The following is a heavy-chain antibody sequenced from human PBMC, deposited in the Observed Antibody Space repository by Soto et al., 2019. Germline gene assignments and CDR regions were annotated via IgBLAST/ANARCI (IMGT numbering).Heavy chain of an antibody. J-gene: IGHJ5*02. CDR2: INSDVDTS. D-gene: IGHD3-10*01. Sequence: PGGSLRLSCVASGFGFHTYWMHWVRQVPGKGLVWVARINSDVDTSTYADSVKGRFSISRDNTKNTLFLQMNGLRDDDTAVYYCTRDWADYYGSGNYYPRFDPWGQGAV. CDR3: TRDWADYYGSGNYYPRFDP. V-gene: IGHV3-74*01. CDR1: GFGFHTYW.